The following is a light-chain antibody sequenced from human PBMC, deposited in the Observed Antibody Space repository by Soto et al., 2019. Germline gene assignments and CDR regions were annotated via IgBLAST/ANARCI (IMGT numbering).Light chain of an antibody. Sequence: QSVLTQPPSASGSPGQSVTISCTGTSSDIGGYNYVSWYQQQPGKAPRLIIYEVTERPSGVPDRFSGSKSGNTASLTVSGLQAEDEGDYHCSSFAGSNNLVFGGGTKLTVL. CDR1: SSDIGGYNY. V-gene: IGLV2-8*01. CDR3: SSFAGSNNLV. J-gene: IGLJ2*01. CDR2: EVT.